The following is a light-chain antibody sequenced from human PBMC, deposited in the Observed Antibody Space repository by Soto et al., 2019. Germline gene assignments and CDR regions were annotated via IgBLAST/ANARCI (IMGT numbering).Light chain of an antibody. J-gene: IGKJ1*01. CDR2: KAS. V-gene: IGKV1-5*03. CDR1: QSISTW. CDR3: QQYNSYSRT. Sequence: DIQMTQSPSTLSASVGDRVIITCRTSQSISTWLAWHQQKPGKAPKLLISKASNLESGVPSRFSGSGSGTEFSLTISSLQPDDFATYYCQQYNSYSRTFGPGTKVDIK.